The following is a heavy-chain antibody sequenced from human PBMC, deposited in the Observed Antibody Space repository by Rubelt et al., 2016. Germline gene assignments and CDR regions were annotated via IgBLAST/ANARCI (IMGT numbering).Heavy chain of an antibody. CDR1: GGSFSGYY. Sequence: QVQLQQWGAGLLKPSETLSLTCAVYGGSFSGYYWSWIRQPPGKGLEWIGEINHSGSTNYNPSLENRASISVDTSENKFSCGRTYVTASDTAVEYCARLQGGYNWKYFESWGQGSLVTVSS. J-gene: IGHJ4*02. V-gene: IGHV4-34*01. CDR3: ARLQGGYNWKYFES. CDR2: INHSGST. D-gene: IGHD1-20*01.